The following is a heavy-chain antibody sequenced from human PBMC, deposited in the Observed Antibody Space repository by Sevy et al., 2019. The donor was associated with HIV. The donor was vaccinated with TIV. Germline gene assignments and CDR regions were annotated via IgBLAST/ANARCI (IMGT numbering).Heavy chain of an antibody. D-gene: IGHD6-13*01. V-gene: IGHV1-3*01. CDR3: AAGYSSSWFDY. CDR1: GYTFTSYA. J-gene: IGHJ4*02. CDR2: INGGNGNT. Sequence: ASVKVSCKASGYTFTSYAMHWVRQAPGQRLEWMGWINGGNGNTKYSQKFQGRVTITRDTSAGKAYMGLSSLRSEDTAVYYCAAGYSSSWFDYWGQGTLVTVSS.